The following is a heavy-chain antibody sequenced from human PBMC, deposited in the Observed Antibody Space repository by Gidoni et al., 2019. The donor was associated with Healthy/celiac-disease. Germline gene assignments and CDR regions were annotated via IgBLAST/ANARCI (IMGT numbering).Heavy chain of an antibody. V-gene: IGHV1-69*04. CDR1: GGTFSSYA. CDR3: ASDIVVVVAATTYFDY. J-gene: IGHJ4*02. Sequence: QVQLVQSGAEVKKPGSSVKVSCKASGGTFSSYAISWVRQAPGQGLEWMGRIIPILGIANYAQKFQGRVTITADKSTSTAYMELSSLRSEDTAVYYCASDIVVVVAATTYFDYWGQGTLVTVSS. D-gene: IGHD2-15*01. CDR2: IIPILGIA.